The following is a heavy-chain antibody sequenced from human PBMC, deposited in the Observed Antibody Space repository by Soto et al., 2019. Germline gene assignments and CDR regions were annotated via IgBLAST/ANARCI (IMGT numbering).Heavy chain of an antibody. CDR1: GYNFTSSG. Sequence: CGYNFTSSGINLAQQSNRQGLEWMGWISAYNGNTNYAQKLQGRVTMTTDTSTSTASMELRSLRSDDTAVYYCARSQLELRQLDWFDPCGRGTLVTVSS. D-gene: IGHD1-7*01. J-gene: IGHJ5*02. CDR2: ISAYNGNT. V-gene: IGHV1-18*01. CDR3: ARSQLELRQLDWFDP.